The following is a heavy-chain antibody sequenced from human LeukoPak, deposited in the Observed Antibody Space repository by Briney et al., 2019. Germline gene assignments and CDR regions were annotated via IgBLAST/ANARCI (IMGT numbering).Heavy chain of an antibody. CDR1: GFTFSTSA. V-gene: IGHV3-23*01. Sequence: GGSLRLSCAASGFTFSTSAMNWVRQAPGKGLEWVSGISGIGTSTYYADSVKGRFTISRDNSKNTLSLQIIGLRAEDTAVYYCARDGYYYGFAYWGQGILVSVSS. CDR3: ARDGYYYGFAY. CDR2: ISGIGTST. D-gene: IGHD3-22*01. J-gene: IGHJ4*02.